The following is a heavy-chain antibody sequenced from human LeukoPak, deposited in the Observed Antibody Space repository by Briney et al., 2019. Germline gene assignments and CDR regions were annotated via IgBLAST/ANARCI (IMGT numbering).Heavy chain of an antibody. Sequence: GGSLRLSCAASGFTFSSYEMNWVRQAPGKGLEWVSYISSSGSTIYYADSVKGRFTISRDNAKSSLYLQMNSLRVEDTAVYYCARGKKGAGLYYYYMDVWGKGTTVTISS. CDR2: ISSSGSTI. CDR1: GFTFSSYE. CDR3: ARGKKGAGLYYYYMDV. V-gene: IGHV3-48*03. D-gene: IGHD1-26*01. J-gene: IGHJ6*03.